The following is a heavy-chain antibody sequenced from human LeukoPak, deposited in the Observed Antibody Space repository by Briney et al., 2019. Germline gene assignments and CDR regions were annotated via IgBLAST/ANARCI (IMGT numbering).Heavy chain of an antibody. D-gene: IGHD3-10*01. CDR2: IYYSGGT. V-gene: IGHV4-59*12. CDR3: ASLINYYGSGIPPLYYYYMDV. CDR1: GGSISGYY. Sequence: SETLSLTCTVSGGSISGYYWSWIRQPPGKGLEWIGYIYYSGGTNYNPSPKSRVTMSVDTSKNQFSLKLSSVTAADTAVYYCASLINYYGSGIPPLYYYYMDVWGKGTTVTVSS. J-gene: IGHJ6*03.